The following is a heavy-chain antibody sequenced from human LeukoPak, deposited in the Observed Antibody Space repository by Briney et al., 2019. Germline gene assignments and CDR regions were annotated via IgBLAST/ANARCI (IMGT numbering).Heavy chain of an antibody. CDR1: GGSFSGYY. Sequence: SETLSLTCAVYGGSFSGYYWSWIRQPPGKGLEWIGYIYYSGSTYYNPSLKSRVTISVDTSKNQFSLKLSSVTAADTAVYYCARVRRVAQGWSDYWGQGTLVTVSS. CDR3: ARVRRVAQGWSDY. V-gene: IGHV4-34*09. D-gene: IGHD6-19*01. CDR2: IYYSGST. J-gene: IGHJ4*02.